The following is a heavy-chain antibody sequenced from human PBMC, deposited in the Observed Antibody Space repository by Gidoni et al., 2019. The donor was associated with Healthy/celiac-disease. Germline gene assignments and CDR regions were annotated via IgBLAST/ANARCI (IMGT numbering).Heavy chain of an antibody. J-gene: IGHJ4*02. V-gene: IGHV1-69*01. D-gene: IGHD6-13*01. CDR3: ARVGSSSWYAGLEYYFDY. CDR1: GGTFSSYA. Sequence: QVQLVQSGAEVKQPGSSVKVSCKASGGTFSSYATSWVRQAPGQGLEWMGGIIPIFGTANYAQTFQGRVTITADESTSTAYMELSSLRSEDTAVYYCARVGSSSWYAGLEYYFDYWGQGTLVTVSS. CDR2: IIPIFGTA.